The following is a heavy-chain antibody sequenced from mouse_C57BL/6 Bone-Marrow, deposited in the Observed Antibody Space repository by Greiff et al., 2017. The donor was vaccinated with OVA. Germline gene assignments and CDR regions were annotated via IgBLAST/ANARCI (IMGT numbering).Heavy chain of an antibody. CDR3: ARHNDGYYGGAMDY. CDR2: LSSGGSYP. Sequence: EVQLVESGGDLVKPGGSLKLSCAASGFTFSSYGMSWVRQTPDKRLEWVATLSSGGSYPYYPDSVKGRFTISRDNAKNTLYMQMSRLKSEDTAVYYCARHNDGYYGGAMDYWGQGTSVTVSS. J-gene: IGHJ4*01. V-gene: IGHV5-6*01. D-gene: IGHD2-3*01. CDR1: GFTFSSYG.